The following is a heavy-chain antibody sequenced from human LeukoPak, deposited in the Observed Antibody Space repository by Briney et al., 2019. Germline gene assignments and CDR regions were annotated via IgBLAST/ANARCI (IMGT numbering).Heavy chain of an antibody. CDR3: ASLDSSGYWFDP. CDR2: IYYSGST. V-gene: IGHV4-30-4*01. D-gene: IGHD6-19*01. Sequence: PSETLSLTCTVSGGSISSGDYYWSWIRQPPGKGLEWIGYIYYSGSTYYNLSLKSRVTISVDTSKNQFSLKLSSVTAADTAVYYCASLDSSGYWFDPWGQGTLVTVSS. CDR1: GGSISSGDYY. J-gene: IGHJ5*02.